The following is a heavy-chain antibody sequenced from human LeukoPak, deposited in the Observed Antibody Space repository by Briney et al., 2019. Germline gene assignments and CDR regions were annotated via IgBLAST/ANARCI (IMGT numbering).Heavy chain of an antibody. D-gene: IGHD6-19*01. CDR3: AKEYSSGWYYFDY. CDR2: LRYDGSNE. Sequence: GSLRLSCAASGITFSSYALHWVRQAPGKGLEWVASLRYDGSNEYYADSVKGRFTISRDNSKNTLHLQMNNLRAEDMAVYYCAKEYSSGWYYFDYWGQGTLVTVSS. J-gene: IGHJ4*02. V-gene: IGHV3-30*02. CDR1: GITFSSYA.